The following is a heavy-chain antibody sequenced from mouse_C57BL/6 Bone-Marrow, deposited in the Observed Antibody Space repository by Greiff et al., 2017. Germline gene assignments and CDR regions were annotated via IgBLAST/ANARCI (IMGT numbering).Heavy chain of an antibody. J-gene: IGHJ2*01. Sequence: VQLQQSDAELVKPGASVKISCKVSGYTFTDHTIHWMKQRPEQGLEWIGYIYPRDGSTKYNEKFKGKATLTADKSSSTAYMQLNSLISEDSAVYFCASPLHYYGSSYVSDYWGQGTTRTVSS. CDR3: ASPLHYYGSSYVSDY. CDR1: GYTFTDHT. V-gene: IGHV1-78*01. D-gene: IGHD1-1*01. CDR2: IYPRDGST.